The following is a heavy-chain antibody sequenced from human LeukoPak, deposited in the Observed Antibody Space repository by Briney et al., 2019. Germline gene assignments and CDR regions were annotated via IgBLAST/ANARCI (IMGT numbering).Heavy chain of an antibody. CDR2: IIPIFGTA. D-gene: IGHD6-6*01. CDR3: AREPTPYSSSSYYFDY. J-gene: IGHJ4*02. Sequence: SVKVSCKASGGTFSSYAISWVPQAPGQGLEWMGGIIPIFGTANYAQKFQGRVTITTDESTSTAYMELSSLRSEDTAVYYCAREPTPYSSSSYYFDYWGQGTLVTVSS. V-gene: IGHV1-69*05. CDR1: GGTFSSYA.